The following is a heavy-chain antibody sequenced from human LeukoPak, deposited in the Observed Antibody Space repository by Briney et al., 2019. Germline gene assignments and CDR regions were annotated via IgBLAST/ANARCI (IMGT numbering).Heavy chain of an antibody. D-gene: IGHD4-17*01. CDR1: GFTFSSYA. CDR2: ISYDGSNK. V-gene: IGHV3-30-3*01. J-gene: IGHJ5*02. Sequence: GGSLRLSCAASGFTFSSYAMHWVRQAPGKGLEWVAVISYDGSNKYYADSVKGRFTISRDNSKNTLYLQMNSLSAEDTAVYYCARNQPDDYGDYDGWFDPWGQGTLVTVSS. CDR3: ARNQPDDYGDYDGWFDP.